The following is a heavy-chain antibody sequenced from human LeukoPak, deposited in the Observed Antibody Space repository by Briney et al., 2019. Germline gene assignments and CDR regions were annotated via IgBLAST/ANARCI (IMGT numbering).Heavy chain of an antibody. D-gene: IGHD3-16*01. CDR2: MTYDGSSK. J-gene: IGHJ4*02. Sequence: GGSLRLSCAASGFIFSNYGMHWVRQPLGKGLEWVAFMTYDGSSKYYADSVKGRFTISRDNPRNTLYLQMDSLRVDDTAVYYCAKDYDWGQGSLVTVSS. CDR3: AKDYD. CDR1: GFIFSNYG. V-gene: IGHV3-30*06.